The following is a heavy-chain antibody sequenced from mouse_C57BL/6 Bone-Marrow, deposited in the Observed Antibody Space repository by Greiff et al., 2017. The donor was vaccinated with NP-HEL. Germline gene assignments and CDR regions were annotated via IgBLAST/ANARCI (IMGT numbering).Heavy chain of an antibody. V-gene: IGHV3-6*01. CDR3: ARAHYHPVYFDY. CDR1: GYSITSGYY. D-gene: IGHD1-2*01. CDR2: ISYDGSN. Sequence: ESGPGLVKPSQSLSLTCSVTGYSITSGYYWNWIRQFPGNKLEWMCYISYDGSNNYNPSLKNRISITRDTSKHQFFLKLNSVTTEDTATYYCARAHYHPVYFDYWGQGTTLTVSS. J-gene: IGHJ2*01.